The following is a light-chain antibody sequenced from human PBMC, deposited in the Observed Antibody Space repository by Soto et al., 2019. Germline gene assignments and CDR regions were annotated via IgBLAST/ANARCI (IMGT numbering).Light chain of an antibody. J-gene: IGKJ4*01. CDR1: QSVSSY. V-gene: IGKV3-11*01. CDR3: QQRRNWLT. CDR2: DAS. Sequence: EIVLTQSPATLSLSPGERATLSCRASQSVSSYLAWYQQKPGQAPRLLIYDASNRATGIPARFSGSGSGTDFTLTISSLEPEHFAVYYCQQRRNWLTFGGGTKVEIK.